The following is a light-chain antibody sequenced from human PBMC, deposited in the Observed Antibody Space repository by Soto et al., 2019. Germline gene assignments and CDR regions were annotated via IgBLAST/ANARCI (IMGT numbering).Light chain of an antibody. CDR2: DAS. Sequence: PQSPGTRTLETGALPTLPRRASQSVTTYLAWYQQKPGQAPRLLIYDASNRATGIPARFSGSGSGTDFTLTISSLEPEDFAVYYCQQRSNWPPLISFGQGTRLEIK. J-gene: IGKJ5*01. CDR3: QQRSNWPPLIS. V-gene: IGKV3-11*01. CDR1: QSVTTY.